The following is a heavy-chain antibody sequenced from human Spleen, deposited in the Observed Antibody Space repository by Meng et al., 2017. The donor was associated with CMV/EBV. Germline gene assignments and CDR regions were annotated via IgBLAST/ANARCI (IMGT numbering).Heavy chain of an antibody. V-gene: IGHV1-69*10. CDR2: IIPMLGTR. CDR3: AIPISGMNYFDY. CDR1: GGTFGSYA. D-gene: IGHD6-19*01. J-gene: IGHJ4*02. Sequence: SVKVSCKASGGTFGSYAISWVRQAPGQGLEWMGGIIPMLGTRNYAQKFQGRVTITADKSTSTAYMELSSLRSEDTAVYYCAIPISGMNYFDYWGQGTLVTVSS.